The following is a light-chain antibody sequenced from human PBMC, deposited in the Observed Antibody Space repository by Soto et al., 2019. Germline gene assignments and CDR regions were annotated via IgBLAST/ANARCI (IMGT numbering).Light chain of an antibody. V-gene: IGLV2-14*03. J-gene: IGLJ2*01. CDR1: SSDVGGYNY. CDR3: RSYTSSSAVV. Sequence: QSALTQPASVSGSPGQSITISCTGTSSDVGGYNYVAWYQQHPGKAPKLMIYDVTNRPSGVSYRFSGSKSGNTASLTISGLQAEDAADYYCRSYTSSSAVVFGGGTQLTVL. CDR2: DVT.